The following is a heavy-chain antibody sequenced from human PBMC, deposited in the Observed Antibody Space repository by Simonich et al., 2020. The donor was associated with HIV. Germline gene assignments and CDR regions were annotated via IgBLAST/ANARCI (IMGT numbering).Heavy chain of an antibody. D-gene: IGHD4-17*01. Sequence: QVQLQQWGAGLLKPSETLSLPCAVYGGSFSGYYWSWIRQPPGKGLEWIGENNHSGSTNYNPSLKSRVTISVDTSKNQFSLKLSSVTAADTAVYYCARRHPTTVTTPYFDYWGQGTLVTVSS. CDR1: GGSFSGYY. CDR2: NNHSGST. J-gene: IGHJ4*02. V-gene: IGHV4-34*01. CDR3: ARRHPTTVTTPYFDY.